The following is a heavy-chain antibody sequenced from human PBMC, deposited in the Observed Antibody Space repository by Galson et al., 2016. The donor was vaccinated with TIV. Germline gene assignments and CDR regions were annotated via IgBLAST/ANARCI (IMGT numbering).Heavy chain of an antibody. Sequence: SLRLSCAASGFTFNYYWMSWVRQAPGKGLEWVANINQYGRETYYVDSVRGRFTISRDNAKTSLFLQMNSLRPDDTAMYYCATRGYYFEHWGQGTMVSVSS. CDR2: INQYGRET. CDR3: ATRGYYFEH. V-gene: IGHV3-7*01. J-gene: IGHJ4*02. CDR1: GFTFNYYW. D-gene: IGHD3-10*01.